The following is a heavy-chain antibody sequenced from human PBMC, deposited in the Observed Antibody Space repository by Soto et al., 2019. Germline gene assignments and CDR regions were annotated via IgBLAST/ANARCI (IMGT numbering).Heavy chain of an antibody. D-gene: IGHD5-18*01. V-gene: IGHV4-31*03. CDR3: ARRNRGYSYGDSFDS. Sequence: QVQLRESGPGLVKPSQTLSLTCTVSGGSISSGGYYWSWIRQHPGKGLEWIGYIYYSGSTYYNPSVKSRVTVSVETSKNQFSLKLSSVTTADTALYGSARRNRGYSYGDSFDSWGQGTMVTVCS. CDR1: GGSISSGGYY. CDR2: IYYSGST. J-gene: IGHJ3*02.